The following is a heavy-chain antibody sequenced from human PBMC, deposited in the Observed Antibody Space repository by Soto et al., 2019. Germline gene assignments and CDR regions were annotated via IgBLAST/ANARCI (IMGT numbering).Heavy chain of an antibody. D-gene: IGHD3-3*01. CDR3: ARDVWSGPAVSDY. Sequence: GGAPRLSCVASGVTFRRFCFNWVRPGPGKGLEWVSCIRHTSFTTYYADSVKGRFTISRDNAKNSLYLEMDSLRDDDTAVYYCARDVWSGPAVSDYWGQGTLVTVSS. CDR1: GVTFRRFC. V-gene: IGHV3-48*02. CDR2: IRHTSFTT. J-gene: IGHJ4*02.